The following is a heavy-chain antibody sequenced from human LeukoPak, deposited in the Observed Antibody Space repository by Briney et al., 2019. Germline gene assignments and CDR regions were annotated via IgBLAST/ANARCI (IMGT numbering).Heavy chain of an antibody. Sequence: GGSLRLSCAASGFTFSSYGMHWVRQAPGKGLEWVAVIWYDRSNKYYADSVKGRFTISRDNSKNTLYLQMSNLRAEDTAVYYCARDPGYCSGGSCYSYYFDYWGQGTLVTVSS. V-gene: IGHV3-33*01. J-gene: IGHJ4*02. CDR3: ARDPGYCSGGSCYSYYFDY. D-gene: IGHD2-15*01. CDR1: GFTFSSYG. CDR2: IWYDRSNK.